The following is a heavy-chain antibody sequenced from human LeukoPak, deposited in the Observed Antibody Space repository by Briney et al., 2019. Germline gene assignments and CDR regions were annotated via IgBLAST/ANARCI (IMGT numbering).Heavy chain of an antibody. CDR1: GYTFTSYG. V-gene: IGHV1-18*01. J-gene: IGHJ4*02. CDR2: ISAYNGNT. Sequence: VKVSCKASGYTFTSYGISWVRQAPGQGLEWMGWISAYNGNTNYAQKLQGRGTMTTDTSTITAYMELRSLRSDDTAVYYCAREGEVYDYFDYWGQGTLVTVSS. D-gene: IGHD2-8*01. CDR3: AREGEVYDYFDY.